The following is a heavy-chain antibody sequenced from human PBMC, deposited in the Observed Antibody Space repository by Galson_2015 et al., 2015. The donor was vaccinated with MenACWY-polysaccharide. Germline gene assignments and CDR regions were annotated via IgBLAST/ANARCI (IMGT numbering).Heavy chain of an antibody. CDR2: ISGSGGST. V-gene: IGHV3-23*01. CDR3: AKGSYDFGPPYSADYYYYYYMDV. D-gene: IGHD4-17*01. Sequence: SLRLSCAASGFTFSSYAMSWVRQAPGKGLEWVSAISGSGGSTYYADSVKGRFTISRDNSKNTLYLQMNSLRAEDTAVYYCAKGSYDFGPPYSADYYYYYYMDVWGKGTTVTVSS. J-gene: IGHJ6*03. CDR1: GFTFSSYA.